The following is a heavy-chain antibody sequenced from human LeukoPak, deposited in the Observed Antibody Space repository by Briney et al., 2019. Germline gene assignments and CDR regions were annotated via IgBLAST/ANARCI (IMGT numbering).Heavy chain of an antibody. V-gene: IGHV3-21*06. CDR3: ARDPTYYLRYGYFDS. CDR2: INNVRSHI. Sequence: GGPLRLSCAASGFIFSGYYMNWVRQAPGKGLEWVSSINNVRSHIYYADSVRGRFTISRDNANNVLYLQMNSLRAEDTAVYYCARDPTYYLRYGYFDSWGQGTLVTVSS. J-gene: IGHJ4*02. CDR1: GFIFSGYY. D-gene: IGHD1-26*01.